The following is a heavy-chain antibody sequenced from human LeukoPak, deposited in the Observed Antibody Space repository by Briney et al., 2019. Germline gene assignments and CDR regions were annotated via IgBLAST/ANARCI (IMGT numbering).Heavy chain of an antibody. J-gene: IGHJ2*01. Sequence: TLSLTCAVSGGSISSGGYSWSWIRQPPGKGLEWIGYIYHSGSTYYNPSLKGRVTISVDRSKNQFSLKLSSVTAADTAVYYCARASSIAASFDLWGRGTLVTVSS. CDR1: GGSISSGGYS. CDR3: ARASSIAASFDL. D-gene: IGHD6-6*01. CDR2: IYHSGST. V-gene: IGHV4-30-2*01.